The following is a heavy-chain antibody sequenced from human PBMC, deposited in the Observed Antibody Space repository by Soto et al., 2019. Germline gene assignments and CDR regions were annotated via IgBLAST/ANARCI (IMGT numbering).Heavy chain of an antibody. Sequence: QLQLQESGPGLVKPSETLSLTCTVSGDSVTISDYYWGWIRQPPGKGLEWIGSIHYSGSTYYNPALKSRVTLPGDTSKKQFPLKLTSVTAADAAVYYCAAHDSGGYYAEYWGQGTLVTVSA. V-gene: IGHV4-39*01. CDR2: IHYSGST. J-gene: IGHJ4*02. D-gene: IGHD3-22*01. CDR1: GDSVTISDYY. CDR3: AAHDSGGYYAEY.